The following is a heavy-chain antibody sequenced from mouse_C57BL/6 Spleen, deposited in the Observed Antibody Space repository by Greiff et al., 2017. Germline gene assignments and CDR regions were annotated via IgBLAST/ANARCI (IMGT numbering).Heavy chain of an antibody. D-gene: IGHD2-4*01. J-gene: IGHJ3*01. CDR3: ARGHYEAWFAY. V-gene: IGHV5-17*01. CDR2: ISSGSSTI. CDR1: GFTFSDYG. Sequence: DVQLVESGGGLVKPGGSLKLSCAASGFTFSDYGMHWVRQAPEKGLEWVAYISSGSSTIYYADTVKGRFTISRDNAKNTLFLQMTSLRSEDTAMYYCARGHYEAWFAYWGQGTLVTVSA.